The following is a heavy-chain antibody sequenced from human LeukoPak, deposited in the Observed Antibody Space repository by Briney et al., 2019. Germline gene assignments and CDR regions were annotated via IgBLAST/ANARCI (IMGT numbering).Heavy chain of an antibody. CDR2: IRSKANSYAT. D-gene: IGHD3-3*01. V-gene: IGHV3-73*01. CDR1: GFTFSGSA. Sequence: GGSLKLSCAASGFTFSGSAMHWVRQASGKGLEWVGRIRSKANSYATAYAASVKGRLTISRDDSKNTAYLQMNSLKTEDTAVYYCTRQPIRFFYYYMDVWGKGTTVTVSS. J-gene: IGHJ6*03. CDR3: TRQPIRFFYYYMDV.